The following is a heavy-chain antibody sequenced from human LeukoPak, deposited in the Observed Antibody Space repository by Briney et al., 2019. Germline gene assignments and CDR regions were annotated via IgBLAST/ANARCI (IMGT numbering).Heavy chain of an antibody. CDR2: IYYSGST. Sequence: SETLSLTCTVSGGSISSYYWSWIRQPPGKGLEWIGYIYYSGSTNYNPSLKSRVTISVDTSKNQFSLKLSSVTAADTAVYYCARGGAYDSSGYYYSPFDYWGQGTLVTVSS. J-gene: IGHJ4*02. D-gene: IGHD3-22*01. V-gene: IGHV4-59*01. CDR1: GGSISSYY. CDR3: ARGGAYDSSGYYYSPFDY.